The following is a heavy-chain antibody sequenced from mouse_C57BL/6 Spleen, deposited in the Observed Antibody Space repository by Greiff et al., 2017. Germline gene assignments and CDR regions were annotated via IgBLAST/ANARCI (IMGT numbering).Heavy chain of an antibody. D-gene: IGHD2-5*01. CDR3: ARGGSNYAYAMDY. V-gene: IGHV5-17*01. J-gene: IGHJ4*01. Sequence: EVQLVESGGGLVKPGGSLKLSCAASGFTFSDYGMHWVRQAPGKGLEWVAYISSGSSTIYYADTVKGRFTISRDNAKNTLFLQMTSLRSEDTAMYYCARGGSNYAYAMDYWGQGTSVTVSS. CDR2: ISSGSSTI. CDR1: GFTFSDYG.